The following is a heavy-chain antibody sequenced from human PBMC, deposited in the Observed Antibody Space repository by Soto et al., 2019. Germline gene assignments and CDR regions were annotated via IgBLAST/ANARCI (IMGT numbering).Heavy chain of an antibody. CDR1: RFTFGDYA. Sequence: GGSRRLSCTASRFTFGDYAMSWFRQAPGKGLEWLSYISTSSSTMYYAGSVKGRLSISRDNAQNSLFLHMSSLRAEDTAVYYWARNPKGYLDYWGQGTLVTVCS. CDR3: ARNPKGYLDY. D-gene: IGHD2-15*01. CDR2: ISTSSSTM. V-gene: IGHV3-48*01. J-gene: IGHJ4*02.